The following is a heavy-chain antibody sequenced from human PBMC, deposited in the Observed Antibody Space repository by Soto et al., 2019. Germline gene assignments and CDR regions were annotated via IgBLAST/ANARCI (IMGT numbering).Heavy chain of an antibody. J-gene: IGHJ4*02. CDR3: ATALSDFDY. Sequence: EVQLVESGGGLVKPGGSLRLSCAASGFTFSSYSMYWVRQAPGKGLEWVSSISSGSSYIYYADLMKGRFTISRDNAKNLLYLQMISLRAEDTAVYYCATALSDFDYWGQGTLVTVSS. CDR2: ISSGSSYI. CDR1: GFTFSSYS. V-gene: IGHV3-21*01.